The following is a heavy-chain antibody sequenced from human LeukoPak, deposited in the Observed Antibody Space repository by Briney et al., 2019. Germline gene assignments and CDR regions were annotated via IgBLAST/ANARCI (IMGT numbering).Heavy chain of an antibody. J-gene: IGHJ4*02. CDR1: GGTFSSYA. CDR3: AREGTYYDILTGYSN. V-gene: IGHV1-69*13. D-gene: IGHD3-9*01. Sequence: SVKVSCKASGGTFSSYAISWVRQAPGQGLEWMGGNIPTFGTANYAQKFQGRVTITADESTSTAYMELSSLRSEDTAVYYCAREGTYYDILTGYSNWGQGTLVTVSS. CDR2: NIPTFGTA.